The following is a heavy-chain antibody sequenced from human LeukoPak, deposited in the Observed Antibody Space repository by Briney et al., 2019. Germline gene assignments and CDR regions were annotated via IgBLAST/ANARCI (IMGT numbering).Heavy chain of an antibody. D-gene: IGHD6-19*01. CDR1: GFTFSSYA. Sequence: GGSLRLSCAASGFTFSSYAMHWVRQAPGKGLEWVAVISYDGSNKYYADSVKGRFTISRDNSKNTLYLQMNSLRAEDTAVYYCARGQWPTRVLYFDYWGQGTLVTVSS. J-gene: IGHJ4*02. CDR3: ARGQWPTRVLYFDY. CDR2: ISYDGSNK. V-gene: IGHV3-30*04.